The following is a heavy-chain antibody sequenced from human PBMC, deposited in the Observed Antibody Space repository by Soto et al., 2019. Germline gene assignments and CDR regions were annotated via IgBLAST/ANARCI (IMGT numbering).Heavy chain of an antibody. CDR1: GYTFSSYF. J-gene: IGHJ4*02. CDR2: ISAYNGNT. V-gene: IGHV1-18*01. Sequence: ASVKVSCKASGYTFSSYFISWVRQAPGQGLEWMGWISAYNGNTNYAQNLQGRVTITRDTSASTAYMELSSLRSEDTAVYYCARDQGYSYGYNWGQGTLVTVS. CDR3: ARDQGYSYGYN. D-gene: IGHD5-18*01.